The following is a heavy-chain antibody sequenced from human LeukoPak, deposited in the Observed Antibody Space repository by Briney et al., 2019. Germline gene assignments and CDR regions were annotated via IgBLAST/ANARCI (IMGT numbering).Heavy chain of an antibody. Sequence: PSQTLSLTCAVSGGSICSGGYSWSWIRQPPGKGLEWIGYIYHSGSTYYNPSLKSRVTISVDRSKNQFSLKLSSVTAADTAVYYCARAGPGYCSGGSCPPDYWGQGTLVTVSS. CDR1: GGSICSGGYS. V-gene: IGHV4-30-2*01. CDR2: IYHSGST. CDR3: ARAGPGYCSGGSCPPDY. J-gene: IGHJ4*02. D-gene: IGHD2-15*01.